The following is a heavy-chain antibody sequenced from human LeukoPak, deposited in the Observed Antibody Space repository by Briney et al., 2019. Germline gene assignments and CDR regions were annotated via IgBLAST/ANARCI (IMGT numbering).Heavy chain of an antibody. J-gene: IGHJ4*02. V-gene: IGHV6-1*01. Sequence: SQTLSLTCAISGVSVSRNSVAWNWIRQSPSRGLEWLGRTYYRSKWYYDYAVSVKSRITINPDTSKNQFSLQLTSVTPEDTAVYYCASGSDLDCWGQGTLVTVSS. CDR1: GVSVSRNSVA. D-gene: IGHD3-10*01. CDR3: ASGSDLDC. CDR2: TYYRSKWYY.